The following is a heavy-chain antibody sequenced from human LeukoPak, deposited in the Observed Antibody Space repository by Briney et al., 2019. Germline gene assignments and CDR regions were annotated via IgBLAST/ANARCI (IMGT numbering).Heavy chain of an antibody. D-gene: IGHD6-19*01. CDR1: GGTFSSYA. Sequence: ASVKVSCKASGGTFSSYAISWVRQAPGQGLEWMGGIIPIFGTANYAQKFQGRVTITADKSTSTAYMELSSLRSEDTAVYYCAREFGRAASSGWYRGVDAFDIWGQGTMVTVSS. V-gene: IGHV1-69*06. CDR2: IIPIFGTA. J-gene: IGHJ3*02. CDR3: AREFGRAASSGWYRGVDAFDI.